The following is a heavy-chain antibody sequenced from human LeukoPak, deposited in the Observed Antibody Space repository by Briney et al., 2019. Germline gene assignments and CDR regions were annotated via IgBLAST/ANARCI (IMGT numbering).Heavy chain of an antibody. CDR1: GGPFSGYY. D-gene: IGHD2-2*01. Sequence: SETLSLTCAVYGGPFSGYYWSWIRQPPGKGLEWIGEINHSGSTNYNPSLKSRVTISVDTSKNQFSLKLSSVTAADTAVYYCARLIVVVPAAISPTYYYYMDVWGKGTTVTVSS. CDR3: ARLIVVVPAAISPTYYYYMDV. V-gene: IGHV4-34*01. J-gene: IGHJ6*03. CDR2: INHSGST.